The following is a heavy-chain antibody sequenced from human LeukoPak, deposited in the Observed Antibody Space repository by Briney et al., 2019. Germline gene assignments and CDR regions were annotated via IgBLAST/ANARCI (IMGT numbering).Heavy chain of an antibody. CDR2: ISSSSSYI. D-gene: IGHD5-24*01. CDR3: ARRVRGWLQLGYYYYYMDV. V-gene: IGHV3-21*01. J-gene: IGHJ6*03. Sequence: PGGSLRLSCAASGFTFSSYSMNWVRQAPGKGLEWVSSISSSSSYIYYADSVKGRFTISRDNAKNSLYLQMNSLRAEDTAVYYCARRVRGWLQLGYYYYYMDVWGKGTTVTISS. CDR1: GFTFSSYS.